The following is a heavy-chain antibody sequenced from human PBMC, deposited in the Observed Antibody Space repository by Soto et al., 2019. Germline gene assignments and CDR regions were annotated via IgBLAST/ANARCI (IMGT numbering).Heavy chain of an antibody. CDR3: SRRYGPCFEH. V-gene: IGHV4-4*02. D-gene: IGHD5-18*01. Sequence: SETLSLTCAVGGSSISRSNWWSWVRQPPGRGLEWIGEIYHSGSTNYNPSLKSRVTLSVDTSKNQFALKLSPVTAAETAVYYCSRRYGPCFEHWGKGTLVTVSS. J-gene: IGHJ4*02. CDR1: GSSISRSNW. CDR2: IYHSGST.